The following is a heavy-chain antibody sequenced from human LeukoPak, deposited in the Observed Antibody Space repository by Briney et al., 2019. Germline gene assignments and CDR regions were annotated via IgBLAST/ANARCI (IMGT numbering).Heavy chain of an antibody. V-gene: IGHV4-59*01. CDR1: GGSISSYY. J-gene: IGHJ4*02. D-gene: IGHD4-23*01. Sequence: KPSETLSLTCTVSGGSISSYYWNWIRQPPGKGPEWIGYIYHSGSTNYNPSLKSRVTISLDTSKNHFSLRLSSVAAADTAVYYCARGRDGGNYTPLDYWGQGTLVTVSS. CDR2: IYHSGST. CDR3: ARGRDGGNYTPLDY.